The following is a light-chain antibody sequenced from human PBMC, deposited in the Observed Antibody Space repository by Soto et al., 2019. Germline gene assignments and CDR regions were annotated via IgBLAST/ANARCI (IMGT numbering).Light chain of an antibody. CDR3: QQYNSYWT. J-gene: IGKJ1*01. V-gene: IGKV1-5*01. CDR1: QLINSW. CDR2: DAT. Sequence: DIQMTQSPPTLSASVGDRVTITCRASQLINSWLAWYQQKPGNDPKLLIYDATTLAGKVPSRFSGSRSGTEFTITINSLQPDDFATYYCQQYNSYWTVGQGTKVDSK.